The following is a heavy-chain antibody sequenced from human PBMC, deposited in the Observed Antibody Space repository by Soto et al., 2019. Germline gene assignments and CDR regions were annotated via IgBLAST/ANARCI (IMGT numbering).Heavy chain of an antibody. CDR3: VKDDGGNPSTQPY. D-gene: IGHD2-15*01. Sequence: EVQLLESGGGLVQPGGSLRLSCAASGLTISNYPMSWVRQAPGKGLEWVSGISGIGDRTYYAGSVKGRFTISKDLSENSLPLHLDRLRVEDTAVYFCVKDDGGNPSTQPYWGQGTLVTVSS. J-gene: IGHJ4*02. V-gene: IGHV3-23*01. CDR2: ISGIGDRT. CDR1: GLTISNYP.